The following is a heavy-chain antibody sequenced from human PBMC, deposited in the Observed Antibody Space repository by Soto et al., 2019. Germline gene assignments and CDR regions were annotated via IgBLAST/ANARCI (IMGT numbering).Heavy chain of an antibody. Sequence: ASVKVSCKASGFSSTTYGFSWVRRAPGQGLEWIGRISADCGKTRYAQKFQDRVMMTRDTSTSTVYVELNSLTSEDSAIYYCARGGPELATIGSFDYWGQGTLVTVSS. D-gene: IGHD5-12*01. CDR3: ARGGPELATIGSFDY. CDR2: ISADCGKT. CDR1: GFSSTTYG. V-gene: IGHV1-8*02. J-gene: IGHJ4*02.